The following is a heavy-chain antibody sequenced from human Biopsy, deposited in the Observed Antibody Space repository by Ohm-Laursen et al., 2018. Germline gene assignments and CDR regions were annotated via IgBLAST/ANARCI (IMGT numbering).Heavy chain of an antibody. CDR1: GFSFTGYY. D-gene: IGHD6-19*01. CDR3: ALQSVAQMKNFDY. CDR2: ISPKSGDT. V-gene: IGHV1-2*02. J-gene: IGHJ4*02. Sequence: SSVKVSCKASGFSFTGYYIHWVRQAPGQGLEWMGWISPKSGDTNYAHKFQGNTTMTRDTSMSTAHMEMSRLRCDDTAVYYCALQSVAQMKNFDYWGQGTLVTVSS.